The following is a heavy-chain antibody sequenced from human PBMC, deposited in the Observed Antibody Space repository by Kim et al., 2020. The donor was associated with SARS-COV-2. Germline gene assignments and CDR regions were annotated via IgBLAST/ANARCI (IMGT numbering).Heavy chain of an antibody. CDR1: GFIFSDYA. CDR2: ISDSGDRS. V-gene: IGHV3-23*01. CDR3: AKLLDHNSQKAAKNFDS. J-gene: IGHJ5*01. Sequence: GGSLRLSCAAAGFIFSDYAMTWVRQSPGKGLEWVSVISDSGDRSYYVDSVKGRFIISRDNSKSMLYLQLTNLRADDTAVYYCAKLLDHNSQKAAKNFDSWGQGTLVTVSS.